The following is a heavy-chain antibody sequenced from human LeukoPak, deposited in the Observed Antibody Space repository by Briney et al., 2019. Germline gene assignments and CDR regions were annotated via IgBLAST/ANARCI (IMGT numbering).Heavy chain of an antibody. V-gene: IGHV3-48*02. CDR2: ISSSSSAI. CDR3: ARDGEMATNPYYFDY. D-gene: IGHD5-24*01. J-gene: IGHJ4*02. CDR1: GXTLSRYR. Sequence: PGGSLRLSFAASGXTLSRYRMNWVRQAPGKGPQLGSYISSSSSAIYYADSVRGRFTISRDNAKNSLYLQMNSLRDEDTAVYYCARDGEMATNPYYFDYWGQGTLVTVSS.